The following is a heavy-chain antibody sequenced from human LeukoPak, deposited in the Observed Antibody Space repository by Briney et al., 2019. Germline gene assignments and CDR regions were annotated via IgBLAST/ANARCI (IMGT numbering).Heavy chain of an antibody. CDR3: AREFFDREGGTTVLDY. CDR2: ISSGSSYI. J-gene: IGHJ4*02. V-gene: IGHV3-21*01. CDR1: GFTFSSYS. Sequence: GGSLRLSCAASGFTFSSYSMNWVRQAPGKGLEWVSSISSGSSYIFYADSVKGRFTISRDNAKNSLYLQMNSLRAEDTAVYYCAREFFDREGGTTVLDYWGQGTLVTVSS. D-gene: IGHD1-26*01.